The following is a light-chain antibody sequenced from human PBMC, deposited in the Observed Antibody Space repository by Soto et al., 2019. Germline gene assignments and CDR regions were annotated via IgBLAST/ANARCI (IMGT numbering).Light chain of an antibody. CDR2: RAC. V-gene: IGKV1-5*03. J-gene: IGKJ2*01. CDR1: QSIHSW. CDR3: QQYNAHPYT. Sequence: DFQMTQSPSTLSASVGDRVTITCRASQSIHSWLAWYQQKPGTTPKLLIYRACTLQSGVPSRFAGSGSGTEFTLTINNLQLDDYASYFCQQYNAHPYTFGQGTKLEIK.